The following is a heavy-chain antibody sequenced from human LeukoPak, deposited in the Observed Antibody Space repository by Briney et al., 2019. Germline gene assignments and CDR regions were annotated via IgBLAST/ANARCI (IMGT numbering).Heavy chain of an antibody. J-gene: IGHJ5*02. Sequence: ASVRVSSKVSGYTFTDYYMHWVQQAPGKGLEWMGLVDPEDGETIYAEKFQGRVTITADTSTDTAYMELSSLRSEDTAVYYCATDGRETSGPWGQGTLVTVSS. CDR2: VDPEDGET. D-gene: IGHD1-26*01. V-gene: IGHV1-69-2*01. CDR1: GYTFTDYY. CDR3: ATDGRETSGP.